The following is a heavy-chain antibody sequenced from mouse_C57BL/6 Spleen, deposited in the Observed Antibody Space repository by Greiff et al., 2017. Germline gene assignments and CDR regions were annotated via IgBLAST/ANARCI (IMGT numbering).Heavy chain of an antibody. CDR1: GFNFSSYG. V-gene: IGHV5-6*01. CDR3: AKHGFISTVVERGWFDY. J-gene: IGHJ3*01. D-gene: IGHD1-1*01. CDR2: ISSGGSYT. Sequence: EVMLVESGGDLVKPGGSLKLSCAASGFNFSSYGMSWVRQTPDKRLEWVATISSGGSYTYYPDSVKGRFTISRDNAKNTLYLQMSSLKSEDTAMYSCAKHGFISTVVERGWFDYWGQGTLVTVSA.